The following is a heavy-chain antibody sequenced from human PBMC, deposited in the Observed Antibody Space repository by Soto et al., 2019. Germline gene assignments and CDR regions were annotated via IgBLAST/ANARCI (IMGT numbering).Heavy chain of an antibody. J-gene: IGHJ4*02. V-gene: IGHV1-18*01. D-gene: IGHD3-10*01. CDR3: ARACHSGNYYELAY. CDR2: ISTYSGNT. CDR1: GYTFTNFG. Sequence: ASVKVSCKASGYTFTNFGINCVRQAPGQGLEWMGWISTYSGNTNYAQNLQGRVTMTTDTSTSTVYMELRSLRSDDTAVYYCARACHSGNYYELAYWGQGTLVTVS.